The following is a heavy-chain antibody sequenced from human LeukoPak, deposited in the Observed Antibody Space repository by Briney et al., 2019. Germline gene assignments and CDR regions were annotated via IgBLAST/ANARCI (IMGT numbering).Heavy chain of an antibody. CDR3: AKDSMIGDYYDSSGSDAFDI. V-gene: IGHV3-23*01. CDR2: ISGSGGST. CDR1: GFTFSSYA. Sequence: GGSLRLSCAASGFTFSSYAMSWVRQAPGKGLEWVSAISGSGGSTYYADSVKGRFTISRDNSKNTLYLQMNSLRAEDTAVYYCAKDSMIGDYYDSSGSDAFDIWGLGTMVTVSS. J-gene: IGHJ3*02. D-gene: IGHD3-22*01.